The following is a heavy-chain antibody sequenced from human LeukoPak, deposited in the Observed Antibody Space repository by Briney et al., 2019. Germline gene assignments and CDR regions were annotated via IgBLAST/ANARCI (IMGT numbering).Heavy chain of an antibody. V-gene: IGHV3-30*02. J-gene: IGHJ3*02. CDR2: IRYDGSNK. D-gene: IGHD2-2*01. CDR3: AKEAHIVVVPAALDI. CDR1: GFTFSSYG. Sequence: GGSLRLSCAASGFTFSSYGMHWVRQAPGKGLERVAFIRYDGSNKYYADSVKGRFTISRDNSKNTLYLQMNSLRAEDTAAYYCAKEAHIVVVPAALDIWGQGTMVTVSS.